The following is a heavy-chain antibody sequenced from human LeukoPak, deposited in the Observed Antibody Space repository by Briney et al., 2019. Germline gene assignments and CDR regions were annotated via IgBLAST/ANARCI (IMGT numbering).Heavy chain of an antibody. V-gene: IGHV4-34*01. J-gene: IGHJ2*01. CDR3: ARLSSSWYQDWYFDL. CDR1: GVSFSGYY. CDR2: INHSGST. D-gene: IGHD6-13*01. Sequence: SETLSLTCAVYGVSFSGYYWSWIRPPPGKGLEWIGEINHSGSTNYNPSLKSRVNITVDTSKNQFSLKLSSVTAADTAVYYCARLSSSWYQDWYFDLWGRGTLVTVSS.